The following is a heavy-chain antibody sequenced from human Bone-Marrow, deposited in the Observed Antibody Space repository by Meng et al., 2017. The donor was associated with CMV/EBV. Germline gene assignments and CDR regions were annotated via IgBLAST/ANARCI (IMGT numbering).Heavy chain of an antibody. Sequence: GGSLRLSCAASGFTFSSDWMHWVRQAPGKGLVWVSRINPDGSTTDYADSVKGRFTISRDNSKNTLYLQMNSLRAEDTAVYYCAREGPSGCYLRAGSNWFDPWGQGTLVTVSS. CDR3: AREGPSGCYLRAGSNWFDP. CDR1: GFTFSSDW. CDR2: INPDGSTT. V-gene: IGHV3-74*01. J-gene: IGHJ5*02. D-gene: IGHD3-10*01.